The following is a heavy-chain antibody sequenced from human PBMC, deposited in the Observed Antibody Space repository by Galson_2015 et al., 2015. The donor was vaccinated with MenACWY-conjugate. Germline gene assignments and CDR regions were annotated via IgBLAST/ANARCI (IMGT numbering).Heavy chain of an antibody. CDR1: GFTFSSYG. V-gene: IGHV3-30*18. D-gene: IGHD6-6*01. Sequence: SLRLSCAASGFTFSSYGMHWVRQAPGKGLEWVAVISYDGSNKYYADSVKGRFTISRDNSKNTLCLQMNSLRAEDTAVYYCAKESIAATNEYYFDYWGQGTLVTVSS. CDR2: ISYDGSNK. CDR3: AKESIAATNEYYFDY. J-gene: IGHJ4*02.